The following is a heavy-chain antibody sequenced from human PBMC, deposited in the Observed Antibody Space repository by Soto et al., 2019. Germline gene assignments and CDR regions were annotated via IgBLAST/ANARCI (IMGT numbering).Heavy chain of an antibody. D-gene: IGHD4-17*01. Sequence: PSETLSLTCAVYGGSFSGYYWSWIRQPPGKGLEWIGEINHSGSTNYNPSLKSRVTISVDTSKNQFSLKLSSVTAADTAVYYCARARTKVTGDYFDYWGQGTLVTVSS. J-gene: IGHJ4*02. V-gene: IGHV4-34*01. CDR2: INHSGST. CDR1: GGSFSGYY. CDR3: ARARTKVTGDYFDY.